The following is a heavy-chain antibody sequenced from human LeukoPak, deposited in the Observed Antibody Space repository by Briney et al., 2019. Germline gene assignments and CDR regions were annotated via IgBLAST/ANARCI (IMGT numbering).Heavy chain of an antibody. D-gene: IGHD6-25*01. Sequence: ASVKVSCKASGYTFTSYDINWVRQAPGQGLEWMGWMNPNSANTGYAQKFQGRVTMTRNTSISTAYMELSSLRSEDTAVYYCARVSSGGNKFDPWGQGTLVTVSS. J-gene: IGHJ5*02. CDR3: ARVSSGGNKFDP. CDR1: GYTFTSYD. CDR2: MNPNSANT. V-gene: IGHV1-8*01.